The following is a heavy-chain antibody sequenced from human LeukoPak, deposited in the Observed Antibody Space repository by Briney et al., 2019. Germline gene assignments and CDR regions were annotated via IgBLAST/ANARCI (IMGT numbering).Heavy chain of an antibody. D-gene: IGHD6-6*01. CDR2: IYYSGST. CDR1: GGSISSSSYY. J-gene: IGHJ4*02. V-gene: IGHV4-39*07. CDR3: ARIEYSSSCDY. Sequence: SETLSLTCTVSGGSISSSSYYWGWIRQPPGKGLECIGSIYYSGSTYYNPSLKSRVTISVDTSKNQFSLKLSFVTAADTAVYYCARIEYSSSCDYWGQGTLVTVSS.